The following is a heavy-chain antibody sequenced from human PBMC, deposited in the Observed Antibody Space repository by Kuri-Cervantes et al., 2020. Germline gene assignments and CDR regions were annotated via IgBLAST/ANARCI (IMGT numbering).Heavy chain of an antibody. D-gene: IGHD3-9*01. V-gene: IGHV4-59*12. CDR2: IYYSGIT. Sequence: GSLRLSCTVSGGSMSSYYWSWIRQPPGKGLEWIGNIYYSGITNYSPSLKSRVTISVDMSKNQFSLKLSSVTAADTAVYYCARDGYFESFIDYWGQGTLVTVSS. J-gene: IGHJ4*02. CDR1: GGSMSSYY. CDR3: ARDGYFESFIDY.